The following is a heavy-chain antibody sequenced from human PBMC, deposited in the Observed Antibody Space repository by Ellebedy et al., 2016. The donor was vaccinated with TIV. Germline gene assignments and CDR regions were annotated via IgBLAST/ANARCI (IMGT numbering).Heavy chain of an antibody. D-gene: IGHD2-2*01. Sequence: GGSLRLXXAASGLTLSSYWMSWVRQAPGKGLEWVSGISWNSGSIGYADSVKGRFTISRDNAKNSLYLQMNSLRAEDTALYYCAKDIRAGVVVPAAYFDYWGQGTLVTVSS. J-gene: IGHJ4*02. V-gene: IGHV3-9*01. CDR2: ISWNSGSI. CDR1: GLTLSSYW. CDR3: AKDIRAGVVVPAAYFDY.